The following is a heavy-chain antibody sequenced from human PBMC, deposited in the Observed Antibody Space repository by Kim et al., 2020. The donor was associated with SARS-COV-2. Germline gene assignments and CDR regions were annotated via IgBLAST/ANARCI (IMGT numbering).Heavy chain of an antibody. CDR1: GYTFTSYG. CDR3: ARFVPAAMRQRGGMDV. CDR2: ISAYNGNT. Sequence: ASVKVSCKASGYTFTSYGISWVRQAPGQGLEWMGWISAYNGNTNYAQKLQGRVTMTTDTSTSTAYMELRSLRSDDTAVYYCARFVPAAMRQRGGMDVWGQGTTVTVSS. D-gene: IGHD2-2*01. J-gene: IGHJ6*02. V-gene: IGHV1-18*01.